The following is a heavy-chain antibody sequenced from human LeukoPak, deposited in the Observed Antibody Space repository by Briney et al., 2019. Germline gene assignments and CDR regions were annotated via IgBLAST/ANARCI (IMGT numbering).Heavy chain of an antibody. J-gene: IGHJ6*03. V-gene: IGHV1-46*01. Sequence: ASVKVSCKASGYTFTSYYMHWVRQAPGQGLEWMGIINPSGGSTSYAQKFQGRVTMTRDMSTSTVYMELSSLRSEDTAVYCCARDRGARRYYYYMDVWGKGTTVTVSS. CDR1: GYTFTSYY. CDR3: ARDRGARRYYYYMDV. D-gene: IGHD6-6*01. CDR2: INPSGGST.